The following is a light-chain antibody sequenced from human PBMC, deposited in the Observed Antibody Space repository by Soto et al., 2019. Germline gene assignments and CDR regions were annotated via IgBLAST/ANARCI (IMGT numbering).Light chain of an antibody. CDR3: QNHDSAPIT. CDR1: QTISSW. Sequence: DIQMTQSPSTLSGSVGDRVTITCRASQTISSWLAWYQQKPGKAPKLLIYKASTLKSGVPSRFSGSGSGTEFTLTISSLQPEDVAFYYCQNHDSAPITFGQGTRLEIK. J-gene: IGKJ5*01. CDR2: KAS. V-gene: IGKV1-5*03.